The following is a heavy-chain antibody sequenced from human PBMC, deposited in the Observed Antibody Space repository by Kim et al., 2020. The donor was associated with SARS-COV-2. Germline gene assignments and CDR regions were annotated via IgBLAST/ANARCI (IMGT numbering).Heavy chain of an antibody. Sequence: SETLSLTCTVSGGSISSGSYYWSWIRQPAGKGLEWIGRIYTSGSTNYNPSLKSRVTISVDTSKNQFSLKLSSVTAADTAVYYCARDPRPYYYDSSGYGGGDYWGQGTLVTVSS. J-gene: IGHJ4*02. CDR2: IYTSGST. V-gene: IGHV4-61*02. CDR1: GGSISSGSYY. D-gene: IGHD3-22*01. CDR3: ARDPRPYYYDSSGYGGGDY.